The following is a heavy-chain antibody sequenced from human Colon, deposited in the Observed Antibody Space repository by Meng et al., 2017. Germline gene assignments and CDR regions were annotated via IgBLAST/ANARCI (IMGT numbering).Heavy chain of an antibody. V-gene: IGHV1-69-2*01. CDR2: IIPADGDT. CDR1: GYTFTDHF. D-gene: IGHD4-17*01. CDR3: ATGSATIDQNQYFAY. Sequence: ASVKVSCKVSGYTFTDHFMHWLRQSPGEGLQWMGLIIPADGDTVYAERFQGRVTMTADPSTDTAYMELRGLRPDDTAVYYCATGSATIDQNQYFAYWGQGTLVTVSS. J-gene: IGHJ4*02.